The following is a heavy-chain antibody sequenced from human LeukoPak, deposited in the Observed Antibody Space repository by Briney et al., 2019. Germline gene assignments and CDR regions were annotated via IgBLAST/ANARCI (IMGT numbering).Heavy chain of an antibody. V-gene: IGHV3-7*01. D-gene: IGHD1-1*01. Sequence: PGGSLRLSCAASGFTFSSYAMSWVRQAPGKGLEWVANIKQDGHEKYYLDSVKGRFTISRDNAKNSLYLQMNSLRVEDTAVYYCARDSDDSYDKIDFWGQGTLVTVSS. CDR1: GFTFSSYA. CDR2: IKQDGHEK. CDR3: ARDSDDSYDKIDF. J-gene: IGHJ4*02.